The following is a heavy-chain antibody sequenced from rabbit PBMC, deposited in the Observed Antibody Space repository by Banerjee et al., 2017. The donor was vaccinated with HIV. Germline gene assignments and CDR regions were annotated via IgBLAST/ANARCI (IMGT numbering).Heavy chain of an antibody. V-gene: IGHV1S40*01. CDR2: IYGGSSGST. CDR1: GFSFSSGYD. CDR3: ARGTSYPGGGYPFNS. Sequence: QSLEESGGDLVKPGASLTLTCKASGFSFSSGYDMCWVRQAPGKGLEWIACIYGGSSGSTYYAGWAKGRFTISKTSSTTVTLQMNSLTAADTATYFCARGTSYPGGGYPFNSWGPGTLVTVS. D-gene: IGHD8-1*01. J-gene: IGHJ4*01.